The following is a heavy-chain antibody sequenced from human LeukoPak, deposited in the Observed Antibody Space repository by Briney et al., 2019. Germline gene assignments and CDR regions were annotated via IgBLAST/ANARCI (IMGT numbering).Heavy chain of an antibody. D-gene: IGHD3-9*01. J-gene: IGHJ4*02. CDR1: GFTFSSYS. Sequence: PGGSLRLSCAASGFTFSSYSMNWVRQAPGKGLEWVSSISSSSSYIYYADSVKGRFTISRDNAKNSLYLQMNSLRAEDTAVYYCAREEAYDFDWLLPIDYWGQGTLVTVSS. CDR2: ISSSSSYI. V-gene: IGHV3-21*01. CDR3: AREEAYDFDWLLPIDY.